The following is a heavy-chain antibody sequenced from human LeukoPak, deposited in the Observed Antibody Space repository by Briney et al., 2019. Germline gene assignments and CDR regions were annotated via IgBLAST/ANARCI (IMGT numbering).Heavy chain of an antibody. Sequence: ASVKVSCKASGYTFTGYYMDWVRQAPGQGLEWMGWINPNSGGTNYAQKFQGRVTMARDTSTSTAYMELSRLRSDDTAVYYCARADKLGPTDYWGQGTLVTVSS. V-gene: IGHV1-2*02. CDR2: INPNSGGT. CDR1: GYTFTGYY. J-gene: IGHJ4*02. CDR3: ARADKLGPTDY. D-gene: IGHD7-27*01.